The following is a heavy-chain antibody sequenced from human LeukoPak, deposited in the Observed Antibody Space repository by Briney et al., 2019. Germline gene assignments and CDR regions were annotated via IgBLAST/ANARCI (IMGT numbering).Heavy chain of an antibody. J-gene: IGHJ5*01. CDR2: IYYSGST. Sequence: SETLSLTCTVSGDPITSYYWTWIRQPPGKALEWIGYIYYSGSTNYSPSLKSRVTISLDKSKTQFFLKLSSVAAADTAVYYCARLSNYGILTGNSWFDSWCQGTLVTVSS. D-gene: IGHD3-9*01. V-gene: IGHV4-59*08. CDR3: ARLSNYGILTGNSWFDS. CDR1: GDPITSYY.